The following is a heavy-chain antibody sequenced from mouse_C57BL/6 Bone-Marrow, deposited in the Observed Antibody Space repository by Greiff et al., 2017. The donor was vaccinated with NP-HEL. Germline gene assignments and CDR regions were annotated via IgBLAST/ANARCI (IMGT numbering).Heavy chain of an antibody. CDR1: DYTFTTYP. V-gene: IGHV1-47*01. J-gene: IGHJ2*01. Sequence: QVQLQQSGAELVKPGASVKMSCKASDYTFTTYPMEWVKQNHGKSLEWIGNFHPYNDDTEYNEKFKNKATLTVEKSSSTVYLELSRLTSDDSSVYYCARGGNYWYYFDYWGQGTTLTVSS. CDR3: ARGGNYWYYFDY. D-gene: IGHD2-1*01. CDR2: FHPYNDDT.